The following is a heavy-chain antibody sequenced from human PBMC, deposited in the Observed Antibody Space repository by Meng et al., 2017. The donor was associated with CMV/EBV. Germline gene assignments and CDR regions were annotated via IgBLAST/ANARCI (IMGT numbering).Heavy chain of an antibody. V-gene: IGHV3-30*04. Sequence: GGSLRLSCAASGFTFSSYAMHWVRQAPGKGLEWVAVISYDGSNKYYADSVKGRFTISRDNAKNSLYLQMNSLRAEDTAVYYCARVGGGVLYYYYYGMDVWGQGTTVTVSS. CDR1: GFTFSSYA. J-gene: IGHJ6*02. CDR3: ARVGGGVLYYYYYGMDV. D-gene: IGHD1-26*01. CDR2: ISYDGSNK.